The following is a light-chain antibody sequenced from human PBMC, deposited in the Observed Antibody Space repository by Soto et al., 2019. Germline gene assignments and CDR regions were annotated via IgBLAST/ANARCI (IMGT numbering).Light chain of an antibody. J-gene: IGKJ1*01. CDR3: QQYNSYSPWT. CDR1: QSVNKG. V-gene: IGKV1-5*01. Sequence: DIQMTQSPSTLSASVGDRVTITCRASQSVNKGLAWFQQKPGKVPKLLIFDASTLQTGVPSRFGGGGSGTEFTLTISGLQPDDFATYYCQQYNSYSPWTFGPGTKVEI. CDR2: DAS.